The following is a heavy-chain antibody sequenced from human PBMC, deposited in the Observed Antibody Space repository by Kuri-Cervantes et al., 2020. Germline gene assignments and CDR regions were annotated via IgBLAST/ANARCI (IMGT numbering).Heavy chain of an antibody. Sequence: LSLTCAASGFTFSSYAMSWVRQAPGKGLEWVSAISGSGGSTYYADSVKGRFTISRDNSKNTLYLQMNSLRAEDTAVYYCASNYGSGSYLGYWGQGTLVTVSS. CDR1: GFTFSSYA. V-gene: IGHV3-23*01. D-gene: IGHD3-10*01. J-gene: IGHJ4*02. CDR3: ASNYGSGSYLGY. CDR2: ISGSGGST.